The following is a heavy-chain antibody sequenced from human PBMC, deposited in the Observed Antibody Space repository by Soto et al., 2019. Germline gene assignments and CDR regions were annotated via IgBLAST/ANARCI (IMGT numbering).Heavy chain of an antibody. Sequence: EVQLLESGGGLVQPGGSLRLSCAASGFTFSSYAMSWVRQAPGTGLEWVSAISGSGGTTYFADSMKGRFTISRDNSKNTLYRQMNSLRAEDTAVYYCAKVGARYCSGGSCSPPTSFDYWGQGALVTVSS. CDR3: AKVGARYCSGGSCSPPTSFDY. D-gene: IGHD2-15*01. CDR2: ISGSGGTT. V-gene: IGHV3-23*01. CDR1: GFTFSSYA. J-gene: IGHJ4*02.